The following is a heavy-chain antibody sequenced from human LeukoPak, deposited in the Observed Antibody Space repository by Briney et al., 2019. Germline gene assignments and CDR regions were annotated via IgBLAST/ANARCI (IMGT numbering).Heavy chain of an antibody. CDR2: ISYRGST. J-gene: IGHJ4*02. D-gene: IGHD5-18*01. V-gene: IGHV4-59*01. CDR3: ARDGGQRGYSYGYAPDFDY. CDR1: GGSISSYY. Sequence: SETLSLTCTVSGGSISSYYWSWIRQPPGKGLERIGYISYRGSTNYNPSLKSRVNISVDTSKIQFSLKLSSVTAADTAVYYCARDGGQRGYSYGYAPDFDYWGQGTLVTVSS.